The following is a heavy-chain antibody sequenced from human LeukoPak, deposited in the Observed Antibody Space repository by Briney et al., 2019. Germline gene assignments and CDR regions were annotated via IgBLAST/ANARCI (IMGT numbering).Heavy chain of an antibody. CDR3: VREGNWAY. CDR2: LFSSGNS. Sequence: GGSLRLSCAVSGFTFSGFWMSWVRQAPGKGLEWVSVLFSSGNSFYAKTVKGRFSTSRDNSKNMLYLQMNSLRVEDTAIYYCVREGNWAYWGLGTLVTVSS. CDR1: GFTFSGFW. D-gene: IGHD1-1*01. J-gene: IGHJ4*02. V-gene: IGHV3-53*01.